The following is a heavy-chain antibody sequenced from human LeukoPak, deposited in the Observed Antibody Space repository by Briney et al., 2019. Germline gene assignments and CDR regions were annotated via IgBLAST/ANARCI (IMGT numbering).Heavy chain of an antibody. Sequence: GGSLSLSCAASGFTFSDNLMSWIRQAPGKGLEWVSYISSGGTTISYADSVKGRFTFSRDNAKNSLYLQMNSPRAEDTAVYYCASPGYYDSSTSNYWGQGTLVTVSS. CDR3: ASPGYYDSSTSNY. CDR1: GFTFSDNL. CDR2: ISSGGTTI. J-gene: IGHJ4*02. D-gene: IGHD3-22*01. V-gene: IGHV3-11*04.